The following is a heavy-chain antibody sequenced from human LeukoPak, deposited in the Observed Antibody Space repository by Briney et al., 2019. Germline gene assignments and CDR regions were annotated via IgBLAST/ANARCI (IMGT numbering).Heavy chain of an antibody. J-gene: IGHJ4*02. D-gene: IGHD5-18*01. CDR3: ARKVQLWLNDY. CDR1: GYSISSGYY. CDR2: IYHSGST. V-gene: IGHV4-38-2*02. Sequence: SETLSLTCTVSGYSISSGYYWGWIRQPPGKGREWIGSIYHSGSTYYNPSLKSRVTISVDTSKNQFSLKLSSVTAADTAVYYCARKVQLWLNDYWGQGTLVTVSS.